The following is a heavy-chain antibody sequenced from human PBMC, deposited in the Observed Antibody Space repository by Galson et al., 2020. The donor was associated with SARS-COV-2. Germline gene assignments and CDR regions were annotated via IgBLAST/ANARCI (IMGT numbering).Heavy chain of an antibody. CDR2: TYFSGST. D-gene: IGHD5-12*01. J-gene: IGHJ4*02. Sequence: SETLSLTCTVSGGSMSNYYWSWIRQPPGKGPEWIGYTYFSGSTNYNPSLKSRVIISVDTSKNQFSLKLSSVTAADTAIYYCAGDDLGVTTINGFVYWGQGTPVTVSS. V-gene: IGHV4-59*01. CDR3: AGDDLGVTTINGFVY. CDR1: GGSMSNYY.